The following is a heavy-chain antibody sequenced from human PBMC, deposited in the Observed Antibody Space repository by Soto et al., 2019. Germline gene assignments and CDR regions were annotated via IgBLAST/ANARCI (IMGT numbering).Heavy chain of an antibody. D-gene: IGHD5-18*01. CDR2: INHRGST. CDR3: ARIHIWSYHFAY. CDR1: GGSFSGYY. V-gene: IGHV4-34*01. Sequence: SETLSLTCAVFGGSFSGYYWSWIRQSPGKGLEWIGEINHRGSTSYNPSLKSRVTISVDTSKRQFSLHLNSVTAADTAVYSCARIHIWSYHFAYWGQGTPVTVSS. J-gene: IGHJ4*02.